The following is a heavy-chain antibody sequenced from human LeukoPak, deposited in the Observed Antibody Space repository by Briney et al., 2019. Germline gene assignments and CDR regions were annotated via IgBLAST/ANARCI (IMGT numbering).Heavy chain of an antibody. D-gene: IGHD3-10*01. Sequence: ASVKVSCKASGYTFTSYYMHWVRQAPGQGLEWMGIINPSGGSTSYAQKFQGRVTMTRDMSTSTVYMELSSLRSEDTAVYYCARDHARFTYYYYMDVWGKGTTVTVPS. CDR3: ARDHARFTYYYYMDV. CDR2: INPSGGST. V-gene: IGHV1-46*01. CDR1: GYTFTSYY. J-gene: IGHJ6*03.